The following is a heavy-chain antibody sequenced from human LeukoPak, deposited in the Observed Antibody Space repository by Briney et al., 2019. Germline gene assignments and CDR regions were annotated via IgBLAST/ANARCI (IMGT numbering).Heavy chain of an antibody. CDR3: ARGQPYSSSSFYGMDV. V-gene: IGHV3-21*01. Sequence: GGSLRLPCAASGFTFSSHSMNWVRQAPGKGLEWVSSISSSSSYIYYADSVKGRFTISRDNAKNSLYLQMNSLRAEDTAVYYCARGQPYSSSSFYGMDVWGQGTTVTVSS. D-gene: IGHD6-6*01. J-gene: IGHJ6*02. CDR2: ISSSSSYI. CDR1: GFTFSSHS.